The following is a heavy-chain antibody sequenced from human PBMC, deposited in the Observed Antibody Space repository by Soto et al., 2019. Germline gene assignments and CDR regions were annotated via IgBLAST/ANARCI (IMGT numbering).Heavy chain of an antibody. CDR3: TIGSWSGEVFDI. Sequence: QVQLVQSGAEVKKPGSAMKVSCKYSRGTFSTYSMFWVRQAPGQGLEWMGRIIPMLGIRNYAQRFQDRVTITADKSTATAHMELSSLRSEDTALYYCTIGSWSGEVFDIWGQGTMVTVSS. CDR1: RGTFSTYS. CDR2: IIPMLGIR. D-gene: IGHD2-21*01. V-gene: IGHV1-69*02. J-gene: IGHJ3*02.